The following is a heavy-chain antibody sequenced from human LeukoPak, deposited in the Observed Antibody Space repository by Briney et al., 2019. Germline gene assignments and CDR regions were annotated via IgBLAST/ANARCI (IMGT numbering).Heavy chain of an antibody. J-gene: IGHJ5*02. D-gene: IGHD5/OR15-5a*01. CDR1: GGSISSGSYY. V-gene: IGHV4-31*03. CDR3: ARVSLRNWFDP. Sequence: PSETLSLTCTVSGGSISSGSYYWSWIRQHPGKGLEWIGYIYYSGSTYYNPSLKSRVTISVDTSKNQFSLKLSSVTAADTAVYYCARVSLRNWFDPWGQGTLVTVSS. CDR2: IYYSGST.